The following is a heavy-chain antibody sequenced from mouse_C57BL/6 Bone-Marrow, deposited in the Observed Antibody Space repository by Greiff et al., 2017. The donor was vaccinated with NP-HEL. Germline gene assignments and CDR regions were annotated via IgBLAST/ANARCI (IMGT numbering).Heavy chain of an antibody. J-gene: IGHJ3*01. D-gene: IGHD1-1*01. CDR3: ARGGNYYGSSSWFAY. CDR1: GFTFSDYY. Sequence: EVQLVESGGGLVKPGGSLKLSCAASGFTFSDYYMAWVRQVPEKGLEWVANINYDGSSTYYLDSLKSRFIISRDNAKNILYLQMSSLKSEDTATYYCARGGNYYGSSSWFAYWGQGTLVTVSA. CDR2: INYDGSST. V-gene: IGHV5-16*01.